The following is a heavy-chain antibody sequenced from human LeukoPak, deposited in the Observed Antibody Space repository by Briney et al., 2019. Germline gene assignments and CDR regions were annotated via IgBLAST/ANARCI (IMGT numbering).Heavy chain of an antibody. D-gene: IGHD6-13*01. CDR3: ARALKGIAAY. V-gene: IGHV3-30*02. CDR2: IRYDGSSK. CDR1: GFKFSSYG. Sequence: GGSLRLSCAASGFKFSSYGMHWVRQAPGKGLEWVSFIRYDGSSKYYADSVKGRFTISRDNAKNSLYLQMNSLRAEDTAVYYCARALKGIAAYWGQGTLVTVSS. J-gene: IGHJ4*02.